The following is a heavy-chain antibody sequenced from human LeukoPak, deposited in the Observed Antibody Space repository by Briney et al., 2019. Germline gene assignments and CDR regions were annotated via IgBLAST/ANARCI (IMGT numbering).Heavy chain of an antibody. CDR1: GFTFSSYA. J-gene: IGHJ4*02. CDR2: ISGSGGST. Sequence: PGGSLRLSCAASGFTFSSYAMSWVRQAPGKGLEWVSAISGSGGSTYYADSVKGRFTISRDSSKNTLYLQMNSLRAEDTAVYYCAKVASLYSSGLYFDYWGQGTLVTVSS. D-gene: IGHD6-19*01. CDR3: AKVASLYSSGLYFDY. V-gene: IGHV3-23*01.